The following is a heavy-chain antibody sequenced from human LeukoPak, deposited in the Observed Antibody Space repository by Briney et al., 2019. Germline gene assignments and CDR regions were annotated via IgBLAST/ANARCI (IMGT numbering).Heavy chain of an antibody. CDR1: GGSISSYY. J-gene: IGHJ6*03. D-gene: IGHD5-18*01. V-gene: IGHV4-59*01. CDR3: ARTTEGGYTYDYFYYYYMDV. CDR2: IYYSGST. Sequence: SETLSLTCTVSGGSISSYYWSWIRQPPGKGLEWIGDIYYSGSTNYNPPLKRRVTISVDTSKNQFSLKLSSVTAADTAVYYCARTTEGGYTYDYFYYYYMDVWGKGTSVTISS.